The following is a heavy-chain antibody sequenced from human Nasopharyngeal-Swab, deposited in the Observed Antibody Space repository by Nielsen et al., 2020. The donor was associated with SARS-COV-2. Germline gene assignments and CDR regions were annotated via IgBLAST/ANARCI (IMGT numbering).Heavy chain of an antibody. D-gene: IGHD3-22*01. Sequence: GESLKISCAASGFTFSRYTMHLVRQAPGKGLEWVAVISSDGSNKYYADSVKGRFTISRDISKNTLYLQMNSLRAEDTAVFYCASTPLDSSGYYYAFHYWGRGTLVTVSS. CDR1: GFTFSRYT. J-gene: IGHJ4*02. CDR3: ASTPLDSSGYYYAFHY. CDR2: ISSDGSNK. V-gene: IGHV3-30-3*01.